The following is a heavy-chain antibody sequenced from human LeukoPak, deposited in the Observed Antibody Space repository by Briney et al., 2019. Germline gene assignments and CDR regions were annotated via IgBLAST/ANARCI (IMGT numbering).Heavy chain of an antibody. J-gene: IGHJ4*02. CDR2: IWYDGSIQ. D-gene: IGHD1-26*01. CDR3: AKAGSHSYFDY. V-gene: IGHV3-33*06. Sequence: GGSLRLSCAASGFTFSSYGMHWVRQAPGKGLEWVAAIWYDGSIQYYADSVKGRFTISRDNSKNTLYLQMDSLRADDTAVYDCAKAGSHSYFDYWGQGTLVTVSS. CDR1: GFTFSSYG.